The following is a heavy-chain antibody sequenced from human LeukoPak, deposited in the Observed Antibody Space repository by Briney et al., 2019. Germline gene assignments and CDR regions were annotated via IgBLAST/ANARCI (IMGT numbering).Heavy chain of an antibody. Sequence: GGSLRLSCAASGFTFSSYSMNWVRQAPGKGLEWVSYISSSSSTIYYADSVKGRFTISRDNAKNSLYLQMNSLRAEDTAVYYCARVVRFLEWLPDYFDYWGQGTLVTVSS. D-gene: IGHD3-3*01. CDR2: ISSSSSTI. CDR1: GFTFSSYS. CDR3: ARVVRFLEWLPDYFDY. V-gene: IGHV3-48*01. J-gene: IGHJ4*02.